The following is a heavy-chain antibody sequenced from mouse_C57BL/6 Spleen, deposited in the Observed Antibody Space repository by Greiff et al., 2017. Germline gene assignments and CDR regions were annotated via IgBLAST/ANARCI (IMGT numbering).Heavy chain of an antibody. CDR2: INYDGSST. V-gene: IGHV5-16*01. J-gene: IGHJ4*01. CDR1: GFTFSDYY. Sequence: EVKLMESEGGLVQPGSSMKLSCTASGFTFSDYYMAWVRQVPEKGLEWVANINYDGSSTYYLDSLKSRFIISRDNAKNILYLQMSSLKSEDTGTYYCGRLYYYAMDYWGQGTSVTVSS. CDR3: GRLYYYAMDY.